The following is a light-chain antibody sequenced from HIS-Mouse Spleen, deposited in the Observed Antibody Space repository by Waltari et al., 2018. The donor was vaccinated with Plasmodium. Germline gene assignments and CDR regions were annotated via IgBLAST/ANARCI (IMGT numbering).Light chain of an antibody. V-gene: IGKV4-1*01. Sequence: DIVMTQSPDSLAVSLGERATINCKSSQSVLYSSNNKNYLAWYQQKPGQPPKLLIYWASTREAGVPERFSGSGSGTDVTLTISSLQAEDVAVYYCQQYYSTPPYTFGQGTKLEIK. CDR2: WAS. CDR3: QQYYSTPPYT. CDR1: QSVLYSSNNKNY. J-gene: IGKJ2*01.